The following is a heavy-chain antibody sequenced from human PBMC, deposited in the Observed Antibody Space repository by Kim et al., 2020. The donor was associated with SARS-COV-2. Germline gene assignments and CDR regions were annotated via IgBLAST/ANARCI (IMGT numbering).Heavy chain of an antibody. CDR3: ARDHPTWEDIVATIADY. V-gene: IGHV3-11*01. Sequence: GGSLRLSCAASGFTFSDYYMSWIRQAPGKGLEWVSYISSSGSTIYYADSVKGRFTISRDNAKNSLYLQMNSLRAEDTAVYYCARDHPTWEDIVATIADYWGQGTLVTVSS. CDR2: ISSSGSTI. CDR1: GFTFSDYY. J-gene: IGHJ4*02. D-gene: IGHD5-12*01.